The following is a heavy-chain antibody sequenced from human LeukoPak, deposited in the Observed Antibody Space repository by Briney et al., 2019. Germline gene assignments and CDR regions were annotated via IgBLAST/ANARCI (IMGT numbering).Heavy chain of an antibody. CDR3: AIAVVSGWFRFDY. V-gene: IGHV1-2*02. J-gene: IGHJ4*02. Sequence: GASVKVSFKASGYTFTGYYMHWVRPASGQGLEWMGWINPNSGGTNYAQKFQGRVTMTRDTSISTAYMELSRLRSDDTAVYYCAIAVVSGWFRFDYWGQGTLVTVSS. CDR2: INPNSGGT. CDR1: GYTFTGYY. D-gene: IGHD6-19*01.